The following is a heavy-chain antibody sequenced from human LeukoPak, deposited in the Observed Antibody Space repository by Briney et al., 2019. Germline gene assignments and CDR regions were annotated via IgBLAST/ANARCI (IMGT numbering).Heavy chain of an antibody. CDR2: IKQDGSEK. D-gene: IGHD6-6*01. J-gene: IGHJ6*03. Sequence: GGSLRLSCAASGFTFSSYWMSWVRQAPGKGLEWVANIKQDGSEKYYVDSVKGRFTISRDNAKNSLYLQMNSLRAEDTAVYYCARDSYSSSYNYYYYYYMDVWGKGTTVTVSS. CDR3: ARDSYSSSYNYYYYYYMDV. V-gene: IGHV3-7*01. CDR1: GFTFSSYW.